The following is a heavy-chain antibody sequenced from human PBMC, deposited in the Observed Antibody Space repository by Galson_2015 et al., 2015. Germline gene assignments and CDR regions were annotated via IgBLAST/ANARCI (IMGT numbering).Heavy chain of an antibody. Sequence: LRLSCAASAFAFSIYEMNWIRQAPGKGLEWVSYITSTGDTTYYADSVTGRFTVSRDNAKHSLFLQMNSLRAEDTALYYCAKTTVAAGSSWYMDAWGKGTTVTVSS. CDR1: AFAFSIYE. CDR3: AKTTVAAGSSWYMDA. J-gene: IGHJ6*03. D-gene: IGHD4-23*01. V-gene: IGHV3-48*03. CDR2: ITSTGDTT.